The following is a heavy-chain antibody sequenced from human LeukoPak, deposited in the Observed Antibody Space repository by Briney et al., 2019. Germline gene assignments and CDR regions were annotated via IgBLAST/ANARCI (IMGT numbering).Heavy chain of an antibody. V-gene: IGHV3-7*01. D-gene: IGHD3-9*01. CDR3: ARDFQYYDILTGYSLGVFDY. CDR2: IKQDGSEK. Sequence: RGSLRLSCAASGFTFSSYWMSWVRQAPGKGLEWVANIKQDGSEKYYVDSVKGRFTISRDNAKNSLYLQMNSLRAEDTAVYYCARDFQYYDILTGYSLGVFDYWGQGTLVTVSS. J-gene: IGHJ4*02. CDR1: GFTFSSYW.